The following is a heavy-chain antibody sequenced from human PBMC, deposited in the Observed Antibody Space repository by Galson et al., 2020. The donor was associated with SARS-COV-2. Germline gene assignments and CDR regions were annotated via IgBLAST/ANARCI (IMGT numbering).Heavy chain of an antibody. CDR3: ARDLRPTVRGYSTLNLDS. CDR1: GYTFTGYY. Sequence: ASVKVSCKASGYTFTGYYIHWVRQAPGQGLEWMGWINPNSGGTNYAQKFQGRVTMTRDTSISTAYMELSRLRSDDTAVYYCARDLRPTVRGYSTLNLDSWGQGTLVTVSS. J-gene: IGHJ4*02. CDR2: INPNSGGT. V-gene: IGHV1-2*02. D-gene: IGHD6-13*01.